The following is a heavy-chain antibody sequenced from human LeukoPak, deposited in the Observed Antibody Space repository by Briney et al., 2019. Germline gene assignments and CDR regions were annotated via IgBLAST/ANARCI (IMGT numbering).Heavy chain of an antibody. J-gene: IGHJ4*02. Sequence: PGGSLRLSCAASGFTFSSYGMHWVRQAPGKGLEWVAVIWYDGSNKYYADSVKGRFTISRDNSKNTLSLQMNSLRAEDTAVYYCAKQLGYCSDGSCYFPYWGQGTLVTVSS. D-gene: IGHD2-15*01. V-gene: IGHV3-33*06. CDR2: IWYDGSNK. CDR3: AKQLGYCSDGSCYFPY. CDR1: GFTFSSYG.